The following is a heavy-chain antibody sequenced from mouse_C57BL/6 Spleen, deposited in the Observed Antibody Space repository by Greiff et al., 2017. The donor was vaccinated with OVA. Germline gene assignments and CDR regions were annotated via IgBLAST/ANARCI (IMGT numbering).Heavy chain of an antibody. CDR3: VLRRDYAMDY. J-gene: IGHJ4*01. CDR2: IYPGSGNN. Sequence: QVQLQQSGAELVRPGASVKLSCKASGYTFTDYYINWVKQRPGQGLEWIARIYPGSGNNYYNEKFKGKATLTAEKYSSTAYTQLSSLTSEDAAVYFCVLRRDYAMDYWGKGTSVTVSS. CDR1: GYTFTDYY. V-gene: IGHV1-76*01. D-gene: IGHD2-12*01.